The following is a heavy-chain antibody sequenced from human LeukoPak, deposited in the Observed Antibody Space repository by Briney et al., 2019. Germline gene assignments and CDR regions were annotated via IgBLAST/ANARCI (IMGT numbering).Heavy chain of an antibody. J-gene: IGHJ4*02. Sequence: SETLSLTCIVSGGSISSYYWSWIRQPAGKGLEWIGRINTSGNTNYNSSLKSRVTMSVDTSKNQFSLNLSSVTAADTAVYYCVRDPGEWGQGTLVTVSS. CDR3: VRDPGE. V-gene: IGHV4-4*07. CDR2: INTSGNT. D-gene: IGHD7-27*01. CDR1: GGSISSYY.